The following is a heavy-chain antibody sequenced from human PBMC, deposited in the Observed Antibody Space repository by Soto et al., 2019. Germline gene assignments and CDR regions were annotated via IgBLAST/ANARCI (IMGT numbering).Heavy chain of an antibody. CDR3: ARVIGFAREKVRFLVCMEV. Sequence: EVQLVESGGGLVKPGGSLRLSCAASGFTFSSYSMNWVRQAPGKGLEWVSSISSSSSYIYYADSVKGRFTISRDNAKNSLYLKMNCLRAEDTAVYYCARVIGFAREKVRFLVCMEVWGKGTTVTVSS. CDR2: ISSSSSYI. D-gene: IGHD3-3*01. V-gene: IGHV3-21*01. CDR1: GFTFSSYS. J-gene: IGHJ6*03.